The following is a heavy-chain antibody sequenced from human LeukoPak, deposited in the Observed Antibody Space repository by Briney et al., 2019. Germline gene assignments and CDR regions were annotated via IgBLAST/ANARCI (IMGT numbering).Heavy chain of an antibody. CDR2: RHHSGRA. V-gene: IGHV4-59*11. Sequence: SETLSLTCTVSGDSMIDHYWSWVRQPPGKGLEWIGYRHHSGRANSDPSLRSRVTISIDTSNNQVSLMLTSVTAADTAVYYCARDTREYGSGSYYDDTFDSWGQGTLVTVSS. J-gene: IGHJ3*02. CDR3: ARDTREYGSGSYYDDTFDS. CDR1: GDSMIDHY. D-gene: IGHD3-10*01.